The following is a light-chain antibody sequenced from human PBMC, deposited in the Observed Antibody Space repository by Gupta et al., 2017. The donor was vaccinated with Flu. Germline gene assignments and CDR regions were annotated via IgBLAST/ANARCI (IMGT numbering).Light chain of an antibody. CDR2: KAS. Sequence: GDIVTITCRASQRISSWLSWYQQKPGKAPKLLIYKASTLETGVPSRFSGSGFGTEFTLTISRLQPDDFATYYGQEYNGYWAFGQGTKVEIK. CDR3: QEYNGYWA. V-gene: IGKV1-5*03. J-gene: IGKJ1*01. CDR1: QRISSW.